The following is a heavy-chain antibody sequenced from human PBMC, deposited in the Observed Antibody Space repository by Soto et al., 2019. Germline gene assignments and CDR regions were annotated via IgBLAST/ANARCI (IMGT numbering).Heavy chain of an antibody. CDR3: ATSFRYFDN. Sequence: EVQLLESGGGLVLPGGSLRLSCAGSGFTPTTTPLSWVRQPPGKGLEWVATVSGTASRTYYVDSVKGRFFISRVNSKNTVTLQMNNLTVDDTAVYYCATSFRYFDNWGQGTRVTVSS. D-gene: IGHD3-9*01. J-gene: IGHJ4*02. CDR1: GFTPTTTP. CDR2: VSGTASRT. V-gene: IGHV3-23*01.